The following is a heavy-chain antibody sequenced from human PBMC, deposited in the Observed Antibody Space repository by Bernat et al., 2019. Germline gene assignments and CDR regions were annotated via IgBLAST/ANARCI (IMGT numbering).Heavy chain of an antibody. CDR3: ARETRGYSYGYLDY. CDR2: INHSGST. V-gene: IGHV4-34*01. Sequence: QVQLQQWGAGLLKPSETLSLTCAVYGGSFSGYYWSWIRQPPGKGLEWIGEINHSGSTNYNPSLKSRVTISVDTSKNQFSLKLSSVTAADTAVYYCARETRGYSYGYLDYWGQGTLVTVSS. J-gene: IGHJ4*02. D-gene: IGHD5-18*01. CDR1: GGSFSGYY.